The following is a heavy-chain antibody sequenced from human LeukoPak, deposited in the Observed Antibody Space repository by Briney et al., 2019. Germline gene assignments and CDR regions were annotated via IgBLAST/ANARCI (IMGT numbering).Heavy chain of an antibody. CDR3: ARENEQYYYMDV. Sequence: SETLSLTCTVSGGSISSYYWSWIRQPPGKGLEWIGYIYHSGSTYYNPSPKSRVTISVDRSKNQFSLKLSSVTAADTAVYYCARENEQYYYMDVWGKGTTVTVSS. CDR1: GGSISSYY. J-gene: IGHJ6*03. CDR2: IYHSGST. V-gene: IGHV4-59*12.